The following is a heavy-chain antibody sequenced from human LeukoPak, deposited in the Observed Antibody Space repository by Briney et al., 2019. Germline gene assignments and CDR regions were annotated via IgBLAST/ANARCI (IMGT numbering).Heavy chain of an antibody. CDR2: INPNSGAT. CDR3: ARGRRILGGPENAGDFFDF. CDR1: GYTLTDYY. J-gene: IGHJ4*01. V-gene: IGHV1-2*02. D-gene: IGHD3-16*01. Sequence: GASVNVSCTASGYTLTDYYLHWVRQAPGQGLKWMGWINPNSGATHYAQSFQARVTMTRDTSIASSYMELTGLESDDTAVYYCARGRRILGGPENAGDFFDFWGQGSLVTVSS.